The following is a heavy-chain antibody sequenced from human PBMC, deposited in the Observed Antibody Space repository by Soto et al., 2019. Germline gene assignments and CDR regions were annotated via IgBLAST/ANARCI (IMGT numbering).Heavy chain of an antibody. CDR3: ARHVGFYWYFDL. J-gene: IGHJ2*01. CDR2: IYADGNT. D-gene: IGHD1-26*01. V-gene: IGHV3-66*04. CDR1: GFTVSSSY. Sequence: EVQLVESGGGLVQPGGSLRLSCAASGFTVSSSYMGWVRQTPGKGLEWVSSIYADGNTYYADSVRGRFTISTDNSKETLLLQMNSLRFDDTAMYYCARHVGFYWYFDLWGRGTLVTVSS.